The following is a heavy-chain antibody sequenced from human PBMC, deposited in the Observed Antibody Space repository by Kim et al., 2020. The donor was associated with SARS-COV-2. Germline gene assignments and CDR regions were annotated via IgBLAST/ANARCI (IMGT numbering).Heavy chain of an antibody. CDR3: ARDPGYRYGYVGDTYYFDY. Sequence: GGSLRLSCAASGFTFSSYSMNWVRQAPGKGLEWVSSISSSSSYIYYADSVKGRFTISRDNAKNSLYLQMNSLRAEDTAVYYCARDPGYRYGYVGDTYYFDYWGQGTLVTVSS. CDR2: ISSSSSYI. J-gene: IGHJ4*02. CDR1: GFTFSSYS. D-gene: IGHD5-18*01. V-gene: IGHV3-21*01.